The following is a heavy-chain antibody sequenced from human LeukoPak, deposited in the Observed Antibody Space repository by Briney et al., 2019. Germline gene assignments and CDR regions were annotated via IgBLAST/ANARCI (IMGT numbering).Heavy chain of an antibody. V-gene: IGHV1-24*01. J-gene: IGHJ4*02. D-gene: IGHD3-10*01. Sequence: ASVKVSCKVSGYTLTELSMHWVRQAPGKGLEWMGGFDPEDGETIYAQKFQGRVTMTEDTSTDTAYMELSSLRSEDTAVYYCATDLASPLTTYYYGSGGGYDWGQGTLVTVSS. CDR3: ATDLASPLTTYYYGSGGGYD. CDR1: GYTLTELS. CDR2: FDPEDGET.